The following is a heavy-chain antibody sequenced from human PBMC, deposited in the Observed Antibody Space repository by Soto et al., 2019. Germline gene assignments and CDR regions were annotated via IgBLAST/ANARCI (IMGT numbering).Heavy chain of an antibody. D-gene: IGHD5-12*01. CDR1: GYIFTSYG. CDR2: INAGNGNT. J-gene: IGHJ4*02. Sequence: QVQLVQTGAEVKKPGASVKVSCKASGYIFTSYGVHWVRQAPGQSLGWMGWINAGNGNTEYSQNFQGRVTITRDTSASTAYMELKSLRSEDKAVYFCARAGGYGGKGDLDHWGQGTLVTVSS. CDR3: ARAGGYGGKGDLDH. V-gene: IGHV1-3*01.